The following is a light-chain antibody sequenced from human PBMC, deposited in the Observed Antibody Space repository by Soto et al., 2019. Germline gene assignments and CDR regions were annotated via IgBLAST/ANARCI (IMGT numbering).Light chain of an antibody. CDR1: QDINNY. J-gene: IGKJ5*01. CDR3: QQFGDLTFI. CDR2: DAS. V-gene: IGKV1-33*01. Sequence: DINMTQSPSSLSASFGDRVTITCQASQDINNYLNWYQQKPGQAPKLLIYDASDLEMGVPSRFSGSGSGTHFTLTISGLQPEDIATYYCQQFGDLTFIFGQGTRLEIK.